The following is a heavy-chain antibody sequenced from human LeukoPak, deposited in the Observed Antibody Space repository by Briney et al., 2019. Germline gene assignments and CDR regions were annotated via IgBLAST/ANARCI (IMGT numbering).Heavy chain of an antibody. V-gene: IGHV4-59*08. CDR1: GVSSSGYY. J-gene: IGHJ3*02. D-gene: IGHD5-12*01. Sequence: SETLSLTCTVSGVSSSGYYCSWIRQPPGKGLEWLGYIYYSGNTNYNPSLKSRVTISVDTSKNQFPLKLISVTAADTAAYYCARAGPSGCGYDPFDIWGQGTMVTVSS. CDR2: IYYSGNT. CDR3: ARAGPSGCGYDPFDI.